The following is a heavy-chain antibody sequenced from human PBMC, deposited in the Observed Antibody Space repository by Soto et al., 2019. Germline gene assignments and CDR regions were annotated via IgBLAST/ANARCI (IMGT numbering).Heavy chain of an antibody. J-gene: IGHJ4*02. V-gene: IGHV3-30*18. D-gene: IGHD2-15*01. CDR3: TKDGECSAGNGYAAHLDY. CDR2: ISYDGGNK. CDR1: GFIFSSYG. Sequence: SLRLSCAASGFIFSSYGVHWVRLAPVNVLEWLADISYDGGNKCYADSMKGRFLISRDNSKNTLYLQMNSLRVEDTAVYSCTKDGECSAGNGYAAHLDYWGQGALVTVSS.